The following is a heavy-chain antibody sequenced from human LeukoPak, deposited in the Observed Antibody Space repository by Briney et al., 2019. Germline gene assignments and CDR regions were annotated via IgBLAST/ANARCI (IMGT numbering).Heavy chain of an antibody. J-gene: IGHJ4*02. Sequence: GGSLRLSCAASGFTFSSYTMNWVRQAPGKGVEWVSSISSSSSYIYYAESVKGRFTMSRDNAKNSLYLQMNSPRAEDTAVYYCARATTYDILTGYFDYWGQGTLVTVSS. CDR1: GFTFSSYT. D-gene: IGHD3-9*01. CDR3: ARATTYDILTGYFDY. CDR2: ISSSSSYI. V-gene: IGHV3-21*01.